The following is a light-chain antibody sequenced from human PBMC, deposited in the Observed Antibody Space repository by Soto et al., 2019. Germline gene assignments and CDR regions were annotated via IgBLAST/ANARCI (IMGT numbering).Light chain of an antibody. CDR2: GAY. CDR1: QRISSTV. J-gene: IGKJ1*01. CDR3: QQCGGSPT. Sequence: EIVLTQSPGTLSLSPGERASLSCRASQRISSTVLAWYQQKPGHAPRLLIYGAYSRATGIPDRFSGSGSGTDFTLTISRLEADVFAMYYCQQCGGSPTFGQGTKVEVK. V-gene: IGKV3-20*01.